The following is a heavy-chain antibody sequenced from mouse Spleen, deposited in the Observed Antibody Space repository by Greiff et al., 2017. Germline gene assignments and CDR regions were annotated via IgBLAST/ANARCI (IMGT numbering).Heavy chain of an antibody. CDR2: ISSGSSTI. CDR3: ARQVATDYAMDY. V-gene: IGHV5-17*01. J-gene: IGHJ4*01. D-gene: IGHD1-1*02. CDR1: GFTFSDYG. Sequence: EVKLQESGGGLVKPGGSLKLSCAASGFTFSDYGMHWVRQAPEKGLEWVAYISSGSSTIYYADTVKGRFTISRDNAKNTLFLQMTSLRSEDTAMYYCARQVATDYAMDYWGQGTSVTVSS.